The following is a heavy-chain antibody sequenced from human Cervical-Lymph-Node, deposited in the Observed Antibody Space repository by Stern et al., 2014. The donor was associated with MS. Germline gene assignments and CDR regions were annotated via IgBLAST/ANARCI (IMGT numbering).Heavy chain of an antibody. J-gene: IGHJ4*02. CDR1: GYSFTAYF. CDR2: ISTDTGGA. Sequence: VQLLQSGAEVKKPGASVKVSCKASGYSFTAYFIHWVLQAPGQGLEWMGWISTDTGGANYAQRFQGRVTMTRDTSISTTYMELSRLRSDDTAVYYCARDRGSHSDYWGQGTLVTVSS. D-gene: IGHD1-26*01. CDR3: ARDRGSHSDY. V-gene: IGHV1-2*02.